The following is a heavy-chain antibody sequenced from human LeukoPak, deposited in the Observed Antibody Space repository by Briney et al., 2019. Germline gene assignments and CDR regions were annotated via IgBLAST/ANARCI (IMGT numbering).Heavy chain of an antibody. CDR2: IKQDGSEK. V-gene: IGHV3-7*01. Sequence: PGGSLRLSCAASGFTFSSYWMSWVRQAPGKGLEWVANIKQDGSEKYYVDSVKGRFTISRDNAKNSLYLQMNNLRAEDTAVYYCARDRGVHCSGGSCYSGWFDPWGQGTLVTVSS. D-gene: IGHD2-15*01. CDR3: ARDRGVHCSGGSCYSGWFDP. CDR1: GFTFSSYW. J-gene: IGHJ5*02.